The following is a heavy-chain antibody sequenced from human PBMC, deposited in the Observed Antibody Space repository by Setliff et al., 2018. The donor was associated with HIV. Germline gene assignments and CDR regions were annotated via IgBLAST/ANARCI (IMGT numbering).Heavy chain of an antibody. V-gene: IGHV4-30-4*08. J-gene: IGHJ4*02. Sequence: PSETLSLTCTVSGGSISSGSYYWSWMRQPPGKGLEWIGYIYYSGTTYYNSSLKSRVTISLHTSKNQFSLKLAFVTAADTAVYYCARYSTLTTNFDYWGQGTLVTVSS. CDR1: GGSISSGSYY. D-gene: IGHD4-17*01. CDR3: ARYSTLTTNFDY. CDR2: IYYSGTT.